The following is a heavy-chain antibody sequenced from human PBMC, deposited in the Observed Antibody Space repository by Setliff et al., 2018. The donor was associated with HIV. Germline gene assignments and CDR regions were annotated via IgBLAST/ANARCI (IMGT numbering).Heavy chain of an antibody. J-gene: IGHJ4*02. CDR1: GYTLSEYY. V-gene: IGHV1-69-2*01. CDR3: ATFLFRDSTDPYYRPPGDFPLYYFDY. Sequence: ASVMVSCKASGYTLSEYYMHWVQQAPGKGLEWMGRIDPEDGETLYAEKFRGRVTMTADMSTNTACLELGSLRSEDTAVYYCATFLFRDSTDPYYRPPGDFPLYYFDYWAQGTLVTVSS. D-gene: IGHD3-10*01. CDR2: IDPEDGET.